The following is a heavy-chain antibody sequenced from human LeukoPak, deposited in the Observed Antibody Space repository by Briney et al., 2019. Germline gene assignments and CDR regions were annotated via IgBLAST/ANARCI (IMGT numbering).Heavy chain of an antibody. D-gene: IGHD4-23*01. CDR3: YGGNAEQ. Sequence: PGGSLRLSCAASGXTFSSYCLHWVRQAPGKGLVWVFGINTNGSSTNYADSVKGRFTISRDNAKNTLYLQMNSLRVEDMAVYYCYGGNAEQSGQGTLVTASS. V-gene: IGHV3-74*01. CDR1: GXTFSSYC. J-gene: IGHJ1*01. CDR2: INTNGSST.